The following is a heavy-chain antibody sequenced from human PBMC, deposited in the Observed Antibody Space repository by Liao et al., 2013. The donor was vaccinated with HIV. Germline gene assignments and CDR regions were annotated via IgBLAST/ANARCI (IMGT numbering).Heavy chain of an antibody. J-gene: IGHJ3*02. CDR2: VYTSGTS. CDR1: GDSIFSYY. CDR3: ARDPTLYDISI. Sequence: VQLRESGPGLVKPSETLSLTCTVSGDSIFSYYWTWIRQPAGKGLEYIGHVYTSGTSNYSPSLSSRVTLAVDTSKNQVSLSLRSVTAADTAVYYCARDPTLYDISIWGQGTMVTVSS. V-gene: IGHV4-4*07. D-gene: IGHD3-9*01.